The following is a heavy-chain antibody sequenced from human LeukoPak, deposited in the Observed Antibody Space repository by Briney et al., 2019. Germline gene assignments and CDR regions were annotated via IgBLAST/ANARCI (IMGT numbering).Heavy chain of an antibody. CDR1: GGSFSGYY. CDR2: INHSGST. J-gene: IGHJ4*02. D-gene: IGHD7-27*01. V-gene: IGHV4-34*01. CDR3: ARSLGTIYRGDY. Sequence: PSETLSLTCAVYGGSFSGYYWSWIRQPPGKGLEWIGEINHSGSTNYNPSLKSRVTISVDTSKNQFSLKLSSVTAADTAAYYCARSLGTIYRGDYWGQGTLVTVSS.